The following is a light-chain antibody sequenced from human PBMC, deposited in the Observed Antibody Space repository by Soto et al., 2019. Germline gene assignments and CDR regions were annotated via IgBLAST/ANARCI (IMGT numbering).Light chain of an antibody. V-gene: IGLV2-8*01. CDR1: SSDVGGYNY. Sequence: QSALTQPPSASGSPGQSVTISCTGTSSDVGGYNYVSWYQQHPGKAPKLMIYEVTKRPSGVPDRFSGSKSGNTASLTVSGLLPEDEADYYCASYAGGNKVFGTGTKGTVL. CDR3: ASYAGGNKV. J-gene: IGLJ1*01. CDR2: EVT.